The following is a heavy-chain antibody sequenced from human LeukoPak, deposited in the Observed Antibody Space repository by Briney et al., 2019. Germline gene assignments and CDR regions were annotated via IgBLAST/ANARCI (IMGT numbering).Heavy chain of an antibody. V-gene: IGHV3-30*04. CDR3: ASESRHYFDY. CDR1: GFTFSSYA. J-gene: IGHJ4*02. CDR2: ISYDGSNK. Sequence: GGSLRLSCAASGFTFSSYAMHWVRQAPGKGLEWVAVISYDGSNKYYADSVKGRFTISRDNSKNTLYLQMNSPRAEDTAVYYCASESRHYFDYWGQGTLVTVSS.